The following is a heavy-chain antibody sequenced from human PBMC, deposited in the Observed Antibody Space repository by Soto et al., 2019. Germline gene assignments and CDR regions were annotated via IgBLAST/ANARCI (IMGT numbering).Heavy chain of an antibody. Sequence: PSETLSLTCAVSGGSISSSNWWSWVRQPPGKGLEWIGEIYHSGSTNYNPSPKSRVTISVDKSKNQFSLKLSSVTAADTAVYYCARASRIQFYWFDPWGQGTLVTVSS. CDR3: ARASRIQFYWFDP. V-gene: IGHV4-4*02. D-gene: IGHD2-15*01. CDR1: GGSISSSNW. J-gene: IGHJ5*02. CDR2: IYHSGST.